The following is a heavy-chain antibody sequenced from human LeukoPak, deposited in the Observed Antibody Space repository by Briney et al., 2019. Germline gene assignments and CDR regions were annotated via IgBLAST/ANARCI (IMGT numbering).Heavy chain of an antibody. Sequence: SVKVSCKAFGGSLSTYVISWVRQAPGQGLEWMGAIIPIFGTTNYAQRFQGRVTITTDESTSTAYMELSSLISGDTAMYYCARGLRDTFCSGGSCYSDCWGQGTLVTVSS. CDR1: GGSLSTYV. V-gene: IGHV1-69*05. CDR2: IIPIFGTT. D-gene: IGHD2-15*01. CDR3: ARGLRDTFCSGGSCYSDC. J-gene: IGHJ4*02.